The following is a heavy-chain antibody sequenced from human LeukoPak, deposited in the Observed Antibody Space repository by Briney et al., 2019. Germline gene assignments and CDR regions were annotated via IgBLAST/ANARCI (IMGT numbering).Heavy chain of an antibody. D-gene: IGHD6-19*01. CDR3: AKVEGVAGPGDY. CDR1: GFTFNSNA. CDR2: ISASGSIT. J-gene: IGHJ4*02. V-gene: IGHV3-23*01. Sequence: GGSLRLSCAASGFTFNSNAMSWVRQAPGKGLERVSAISASGSITYYADSVKGRFTISRDNSKNTLFLQMNSLRAEDTAVYYCAKVEGVAGPGDYWGQGTLVTVSS.